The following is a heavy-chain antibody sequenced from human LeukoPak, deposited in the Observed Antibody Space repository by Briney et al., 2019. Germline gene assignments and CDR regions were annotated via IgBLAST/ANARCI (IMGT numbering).Heavy chain of an antibody. CDR2: IYDSGST. CDR1: GGSISSGGYA. D-gene: IGHD3-10*01. V-gene: IGHV4-30-4*07. J-gene: IGHJ6*03. Sequence: SQTLSLTCAVSGGSISSGGYAWSWIRQPPGKGLEWIGYIYDSGSTYYNPSLRSRIAISLDTSKNQFSLKLSSVTAADTAVYYCARDKSYYGSGSYYENIMDVWGKGTTVTISS. CDR3: ARDKSYYGSGSYYENIMDV.